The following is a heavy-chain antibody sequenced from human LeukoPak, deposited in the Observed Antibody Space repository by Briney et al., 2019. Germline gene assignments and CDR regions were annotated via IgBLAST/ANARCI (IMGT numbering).Heavy chain of an antibody. CDR3: ASEPLREKGYYYSMDV. Sequence: PSETLSLTCAVYGGSFSGYYWSWIRQPPGKGLEWIGEINHSGSTNYNPSLKSRVTISVDTSKNQFSLKLSSVTAADTAVYYCASEPLREKGYYYSMDVWGKGTTVTVSS. V-gene: IGHV4-34*01. CDR2: INHSGST. CDR1: GGSFSGYY. J-gene: IGHJ6*03.